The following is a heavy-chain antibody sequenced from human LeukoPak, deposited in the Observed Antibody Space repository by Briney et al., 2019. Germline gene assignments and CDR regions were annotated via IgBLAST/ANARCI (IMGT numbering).Heavy chain of an antibody. D-gene: IGHD3-10*01. J-gene: IGHJ4*02. V-gene: IGHV3-23*01. CDR3: AKSSHYGSGSYTPYGYYFDY. CDR2: ISGSGGST. Sequence: GAPLRLSCAASGFTFSSYAMSWVRQAPGKGLEWVSAISGSGGSTYYADSVKGRFTISRDNSKNTLYLQMNSLRAEDTAVYYCAKSSHYGSGSYTPYGYYFDYWGQGTLVTVSS. CDR1: GFTFSSYA.